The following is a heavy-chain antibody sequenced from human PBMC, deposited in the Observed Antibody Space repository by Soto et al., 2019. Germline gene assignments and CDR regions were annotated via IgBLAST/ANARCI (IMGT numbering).Heavy chain of an antibody. V-gene: IGHV4-30-2*01. D-gene: IGHD3-10*01. CDR2: IYHSGST. CDR1: GGSISSGGYS. Sequence: LSLTCAVSGGSISSGGYSWSWIRQPPGKGLEWIGYIYHSGSTYYNPSLKSRVTISVDRSKNQFSLKLSSVTAADTAVYYCARGGYYGSGNFDYWGQGTLVTVSS. CDR3: ARGGYYGSGNFDY. J-gene: IGHJ4*02.